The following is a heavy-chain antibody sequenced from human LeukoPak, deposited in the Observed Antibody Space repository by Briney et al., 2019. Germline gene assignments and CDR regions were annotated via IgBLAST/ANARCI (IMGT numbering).Heavy chain of an antibody. V-gene: IGHV3-23*01. J-gene: IGHJ4*02. Sequence: PGGSLRLSCAASGFTFSSYAMSWVRQAPGKGLEWVSAISGSGGSTYYADSVKGRFTISRDNSKNTLYLQMNSLRAEDTAVYYCAKDPGLLWFGESQYFDYWGQGTLVTVSP. D-gene: IGHD3-10*01. CDR2: ISGSGGST. CDR1: GFTFSSYA. CDR3: AKDPGLLWFGESQYFDY.